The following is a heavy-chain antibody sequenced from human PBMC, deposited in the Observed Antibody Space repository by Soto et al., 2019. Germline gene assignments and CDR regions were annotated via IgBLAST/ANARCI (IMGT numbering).Heavy chain of an antibody. J-gene: IGHJ4*02. V-gene: IGHV3-21*01. Sequence: EVQLVESGGGLVKPGGSLRLSCEASGFTFSSYSMNWVRQAPGKGLEWVSSISSRSSYIYYADSLKGRFTISRDNAKNSLYLQMNSLRADDTAVYYCATLNTGSYSDYWGQGTLVTVSS. CDR2: ISSRSSYI. D-gene: IGHD3-10*01. CDR3: ATLNTGSYSDY. CDR1: GFTFSSYS.